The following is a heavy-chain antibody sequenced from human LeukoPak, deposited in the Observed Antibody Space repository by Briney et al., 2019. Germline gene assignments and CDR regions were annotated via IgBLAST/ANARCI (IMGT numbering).Heavy chain of an antibody. CDR3: AREIQQQLSTPGDY. Sequence: GGSLRPSCAASGLTFSSYSMNWVRQAPGKGLEWVSSISSSSSYIYYADSVKGRFTISRDNAKNSLYPQMNSLRAEDTAVYYCAREIQQQLSTPGDYWGQGTLVTVSS. J-gene: IGHJ4*02. CDR1: GLTFSSYS. CDR2: ISSSSSYI. V-gene: IGHV3-21*01. D-gene: IGHD6-13*01.